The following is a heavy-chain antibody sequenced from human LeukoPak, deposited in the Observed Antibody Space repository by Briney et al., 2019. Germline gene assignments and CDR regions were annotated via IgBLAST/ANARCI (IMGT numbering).Heavy chain of an antibody. CDR1: GGSISSGSYY. V-gene: IGHV4-61*02. J-gene: IGHJ6*03. CDR3: ARSYGDYLRGYYYYYMDV. Sequence: SRTLSLTCTVSGGSISSGSYYWSWIRQPAGKGLEWIGRIYTSGSTNYNPSLKSRVTMSVDTSKNQFSLKLSSVTAADTAVYYCARSYGDYLRGYYYYYMDVWGKGTTVTISS. D-gene: IGHD4-17*01. CDR2: IYTSGST.